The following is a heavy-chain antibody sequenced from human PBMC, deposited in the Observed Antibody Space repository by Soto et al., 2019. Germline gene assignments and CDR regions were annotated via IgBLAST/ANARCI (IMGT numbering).Heavy chain of an antibody. D-gene: IGHD3-3*01. Sequence: PGGSLRLSCAASGFTFSSYAMHWVRQAPGKGLEYVSAISSNGGSTYYANSVKGRFTISRDNSKNTLYLQMGSLRAEDMAVYYCARGPYYDFWSGSIGFGPWGQGTLVTVSS. CDR1: GFTFSSYA. J-gene: IGHJ5*02. CDR3: ARGPYYDFWSGSIGFGP. V-gene: IGHV3-64*01. CDR2: ISSNGGST.